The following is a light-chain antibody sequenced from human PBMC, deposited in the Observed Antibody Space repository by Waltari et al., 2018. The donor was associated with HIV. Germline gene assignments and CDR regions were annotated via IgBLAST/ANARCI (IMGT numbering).Light chain of an antibody. Sequence: YVSWYQHVPGAAPRLLIYDNSKRPSGIPDRFSGSESGTSATLAITGLQTGDEADYYCGTWDRTLGGGVFGGGTKLTVL. V-gene: IGLV1-51*01. CDR1: Y. J-gene: IGLJ3*02. CDR2: DNS. CDR3: GTWDRTLGGGV.